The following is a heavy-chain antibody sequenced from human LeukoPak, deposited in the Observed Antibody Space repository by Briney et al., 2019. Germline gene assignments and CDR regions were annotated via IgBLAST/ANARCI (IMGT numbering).Heavy chain of an antibody. CDR2: INHSGST. D-gene: IGHD3-22*01. Sequence: SETLSLTCAVYGGSFSGYYWSWIRQPPGKGLEWIGEINHSGSTNYNPSLKSRVTISVDTSKNQFSLKLSSVTAADTAVYYYARFLYDSSGYYWTYWGQGTLVTVSS. J-gene: IGHJ4*02. V-gene: IGHV4-34*01. CDR3: ARFLYDSSGYYWTY. CDR1: GGSFSGYY.